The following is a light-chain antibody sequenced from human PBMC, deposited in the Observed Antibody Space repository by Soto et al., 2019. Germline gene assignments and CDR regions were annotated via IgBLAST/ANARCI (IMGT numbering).Light chain of an antibody. CDR2: EVS. J-gene: IGLJ3*02. Sequence: QSALAQPASVSGSPGQSITISCTGTSGFVGSFSLVSWYQQYPGKAPKLMIYEVSQRPSGVSYRFSGSKSGNTASLTIFGLQAEDEADYYCCAYTNSATLVFGGGTKLTVL. V-gene: IGLV2-23*02. CDR1: SGFVGSFSL. CDR3: CAYTNSATLV.